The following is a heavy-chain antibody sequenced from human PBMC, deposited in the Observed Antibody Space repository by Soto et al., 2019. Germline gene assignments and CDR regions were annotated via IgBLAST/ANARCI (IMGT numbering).Heavy chain of an antibody. CDR2: ISNGGHST. CDR3: ARELPYGGYVRWFDS. Sequence: QLLESGGGLVQPGGSLRLSCAASGFTFTNYAMSWVRQAPGKGLEWVSSISNGGHSTYYADSVKGRFTVSRDNSKDTLYLQMNSLRVEDTAVSYCARELPYGGYVRWFDSWGQGTLVTVSS. J-gene: IGHJ5*01. CDR1: GFTFTNYA. D-gene: IGHD5-12*01. V-gene: IGHV3-23*01.